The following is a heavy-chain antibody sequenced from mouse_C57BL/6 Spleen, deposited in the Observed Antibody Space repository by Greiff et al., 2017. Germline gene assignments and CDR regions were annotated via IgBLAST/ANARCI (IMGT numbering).Heavy chain of an antibody. D-gene: IGHD1-1*01. CDR2: IYPGDGDT. CDR1: GYAFSSSW. Sequence: QVQLQQSGPELVKPGASVKISCKASGYAFSSSWMNWVKQRPGKGLEWIGRIYPGDGDTNYNGKYKGKATLTADKSSSTAYMQLSSLTSEDSAVYFCVRETPVVSSPFAYWGQGSLVTVSA. J-gene: IGHJ3*01. CDR3: VRETPVVSSPFAY. V-gene: IGHV1-82*01.